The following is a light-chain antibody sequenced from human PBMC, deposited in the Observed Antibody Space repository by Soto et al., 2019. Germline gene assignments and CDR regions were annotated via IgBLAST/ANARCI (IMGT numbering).Light chain of an antibody. J-gene: IGLJ1*01. V-gene: IGLV2-14*01. Sequence: QSALTQPASVSGSPGQSSTISCTGTSSDVGGYNYVSWYQQHPGKAPKLMIYDVSNRPSGASNRFSGSKSGNTASLTISGLQAEDEADYYCSSYTSSSTLGVFGTGTKVTV. CDR3: SSYTSSSTLGV. CDR1: SSDVGGYNY. CDR2: DVS.